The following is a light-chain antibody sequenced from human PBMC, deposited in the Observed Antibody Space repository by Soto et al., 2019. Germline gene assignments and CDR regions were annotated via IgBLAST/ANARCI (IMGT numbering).Light chain of an antibody. CDR2: GAS. V-gene: IGKV3-15*01. CDR1: QSVSSD. CDR3: QQYNNWPPKT. J-gene: IGKJ1*01. Sequence: EIVMTQSPATLSVSPGERATLSCRASQSVSSDLAWYQQKPGQAPRLLIYGASTRAIGIPARFSGSGSGTEFTLTISSLQSEDFAVYYCQQYNNWPPKTFGQGTKVDIK.